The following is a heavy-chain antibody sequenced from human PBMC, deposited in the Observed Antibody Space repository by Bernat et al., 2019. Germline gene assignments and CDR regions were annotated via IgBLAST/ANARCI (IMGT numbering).Heavy chain of an antibody. CDR1: GYSFTSYG. D-gene: IGHD2-15*01. Sequence: QIQLVQSGAEVKKPGASVKVSCKASGYSFTSYGICWVRQAPGQGREWMGWISGYSGNTHYAQKLQGRVIMTTDTSTSTTYMELRSLTSDDTAIYYCARDREFCSGGSCFHPDYWGKGTLVTVSS. V-gene: IGHV1-18*01. CDR2: ISGYSGNT. J-gene: IGHJ4*02. CDR3: ARDREFCSGGSCFHPDY.